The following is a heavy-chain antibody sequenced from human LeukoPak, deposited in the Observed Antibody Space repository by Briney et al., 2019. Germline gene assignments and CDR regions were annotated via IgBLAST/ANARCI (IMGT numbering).Heavy chain of an antibody. CDR3: ARSAAAGTGEFWFDP. V-gene: IGHV1-69*04. D-gene: IGHD6-13*01. CDR2: IIPILGIA. CDR1: GGTFSSYA. J-gene: IGHJ5*02. Sequence: GASVKVSCKASGGTFSSYAISWVRQAPGQGLEWMGRIIPILGIANYAQKFQGRVTITADKSTSTAYMELSSLRSEDTAVYYCARSAAAGTGEFWFDPWGQGTLVTVSS.